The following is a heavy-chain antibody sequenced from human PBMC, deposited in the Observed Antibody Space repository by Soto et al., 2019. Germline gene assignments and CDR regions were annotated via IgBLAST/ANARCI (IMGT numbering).Heavy chain of an antibody. CDR1: GFTFSSYS. CDR3: AKDPPRFLYNWFDP. Sequence: PGGSLRLSCAASGFTFSSYSMNWVRQAPGKGLEWVSYISSSSSTIYYADYVKGRFTISRDNSKNTLYLQMNSLRAEDTAVYYCAKDPPRFLYNWFDPWGQGT. J-gene: IGHJ5*02. D-gene: IGHD3-16*01. CDR2: ISSSSSTI. V-gene: IGHV3-48*01.